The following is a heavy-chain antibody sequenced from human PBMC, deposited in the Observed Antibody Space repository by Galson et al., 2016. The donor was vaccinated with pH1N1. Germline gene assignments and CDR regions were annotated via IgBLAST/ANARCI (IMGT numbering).Heavy chain of an antibody. CDR1: GYTFTGSY. V-gene: IGHV1-2*02. D-gene: IGHD3-10*01. J-gene: IGHJ6*02. CDR3: ARQWFGELLYYYKQGMDV. Sequence: SVKVSCKASGYTFTGSYLHWVRQAPGQGLEWMGSINPKNGDTSYAEKFQDRVTMASDTSITTGYMELRRLRSDDTAFYYCARQWFGELLYYYKQGMDVWGQGTTVTVSS. CDR2: INPKNGDT.